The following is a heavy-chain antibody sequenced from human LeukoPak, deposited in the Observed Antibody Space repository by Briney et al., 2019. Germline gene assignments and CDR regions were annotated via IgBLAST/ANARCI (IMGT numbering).Heavy chain of an antibody. J-gene: IGHJ3*02. CDR3: ARARSYSFDI. CDR2: IKPDESEK. V-gene: IGHV3-7*01. CDR1: GFSFSGSW. Sequence: PGGSLRLSCAASGFSFSGSWMSWVRQAPGKGLEWVAHIKPDESEKFYMESVKGRFTVSRDNAKSLVFLLMNSLRAEDTAVYYCARARSYSFDIWGQGTMVTVSS. D-gene: IGHD5-12*01.